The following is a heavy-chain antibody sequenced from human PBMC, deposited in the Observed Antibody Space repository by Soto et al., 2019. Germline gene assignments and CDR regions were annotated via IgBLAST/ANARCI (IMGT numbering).Heavy chain of an antibody. V-gene: IGHV4-39*01. J-gene: IGHJ4*02. CDR3: ARWVRSGSYFDS. D-gene: IGHD3-3*01. Sequence: SETLSLTCTVSGGSISSSSHYWGWIRQPPGKGLEWIGSVYFSVSTYYKPSLKSRLSISVDTSKNQFSLRLISVTAADTAVYYCARWVRSGSYFDSWGQGTLVTVSS. CDR1: GGSISSSSHY. CDR2: VYFSVST.